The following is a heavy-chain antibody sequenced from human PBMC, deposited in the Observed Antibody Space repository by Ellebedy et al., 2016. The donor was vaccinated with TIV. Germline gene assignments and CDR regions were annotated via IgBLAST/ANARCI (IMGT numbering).Heavy chain of an antibody. CDR3: GAGGGWLSDY. CDR2: IKQDGSQK. J-gene: IGHJ4*02. Sequence: GESLKISCASSGFTFRNSWMTWVRQAPGKGLEWVASIKQDGSQKDYLDTVKGRFTISRDNVKNSLYLHLSSLSAEDTAVYYCGAGGGWLSDYWGQGTLVTVSP. CDR1: GFTFRNSW. D-gene: IGHD6-19*01. V-gene: IGHV3-7*01.